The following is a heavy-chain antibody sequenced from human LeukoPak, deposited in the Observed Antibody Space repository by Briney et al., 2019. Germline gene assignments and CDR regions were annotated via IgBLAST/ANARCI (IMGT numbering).Heavy chain of an antibody. CDR3: AKDRVPDGRWSLDS. Sequence: GSLRLSCAASGFTFSNYAMSWVRQAPGKGLEWVATIKQDKTEKFYLGSVKGRFTISRDNAKNSLYLQMNSLRAEDTAIYYCAKDRVPDGRWSLDSWGQGTLVTVSS. J-gene: IGHJ4*02. CDR1: GFTFSNYA. CDR2: IKQDKTEK. D-gene: IGHD6-13*01. V-gene: IGHV3-7*03.